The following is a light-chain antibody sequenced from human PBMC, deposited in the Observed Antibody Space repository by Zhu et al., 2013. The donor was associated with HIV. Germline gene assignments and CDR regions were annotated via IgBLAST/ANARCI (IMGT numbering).Light chain of an antibody. CDR2: GAS. V-gene: IGKV3-15*01. CDR3: LQYTISSWT. CDR1: QSVSSN. J-gene: IGKJ1*01. Sequence: EIVMTQSPATLSVSPGERVTLSCRASQSVSSNLAWYQQKPGQAPRLLIYGASTRATGIPDRFSGSGSGTDFTLTISRLEPEDFAVYYCLQYTISSWTFGQGTKVEIK.